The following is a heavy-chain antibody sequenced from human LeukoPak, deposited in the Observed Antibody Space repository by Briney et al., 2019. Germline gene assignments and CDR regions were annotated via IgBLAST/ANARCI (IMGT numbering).Heavy chain of an antibody. CDR3: ARDGTVVVTAIPYFDY. CDR1: GYTFTSYY. V-gene: IGHV1-46*01. Sequence: ASVKVSCKASGYTFTSYYMHWVRQAPGQGLEWMGIINPSGGSTSYAQKFQGRVTMTRDTSTSTVYMELSSLRSEDTAVYYCARDGTVVVTAIPYFDYWGQGTLVTVSS. D-gene: IGHD2-21*02. J-gene: IGHJ4*02. CDR2: INPSGGST.